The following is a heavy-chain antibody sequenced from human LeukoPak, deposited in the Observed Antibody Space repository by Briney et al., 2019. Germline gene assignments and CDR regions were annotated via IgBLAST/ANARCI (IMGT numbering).Heavy chain of an antibody. V-gene: IGHV4-59*04. J-gene: IGHJ6*03. Sequence: SETLSLTCTVSGGSISSYYWSWIRQPPGKGLEWIGYIYYSGSTYYNPSLKSRVTISVDTSKNQFSLKLSSVTAADTAVYYCASPKGITIFGVGPYYMDVWGKGTTATVSS. D-gene: IGHD3-3*01. CDR3: ASPKGITIFGVGPYYMDV. CDR1: GGSISSYY. CDR2: IYYSGST.